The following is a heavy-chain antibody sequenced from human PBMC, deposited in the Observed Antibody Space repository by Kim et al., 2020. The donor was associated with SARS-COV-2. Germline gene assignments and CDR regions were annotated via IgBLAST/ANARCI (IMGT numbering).Heavy chain of an antibody. CDR2: IGGPGTDT. CDR1: GFTFSDYA. Sequence: GGSLRLSCVISGFTFSDYAMTWVRQTPGRGLEWVSAIGGPGTDTYYRDSVKGRFTISRDNSRSIMYLQMNSLRAEDTARYYCVKDQFARNSVWDAFDLWG. CDR3: VKDQFARNSVWDAFDL. J-gene: IGHJ3*01. V-gene: IGHV3-23*02. D-gene: IGHD2-21*01.